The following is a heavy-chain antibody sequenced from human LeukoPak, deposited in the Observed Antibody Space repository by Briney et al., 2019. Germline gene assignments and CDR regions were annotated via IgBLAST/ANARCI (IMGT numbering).Heavy chain of an antibody. CDR1: GKNFGSYA. D-gene: IGHD2-21*02. V-gene: IGHV1-69*15. J-gene: IGHJ4*02. CDR3: ARSGTYCGGDCYPALDY. CDR2: IIPVFGTA. Sequence: SENLSCKGYGKNFGSYASSWRGQVPGQGLAWIGRIIPVFGTANYAQKFQGRVTITADESTSTAYMELSSLRSEDTAVYYCARSGTYCGGDCYPALDYCGQGTLVTVSS.